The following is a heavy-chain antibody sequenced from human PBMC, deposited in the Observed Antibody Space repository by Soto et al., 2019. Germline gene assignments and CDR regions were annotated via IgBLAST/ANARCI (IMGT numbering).Heavy chain of an antibody. CDR2: ISYDGSNK. J-gene: IGHJ6*02. CDR1: GFSFSSYG. D-gene: IGHD6-6*01. V-gene: IGHV3-30*18. Sequence: GRSLRLSCAAAGFSFSSYGMHWVRQAPGKGLEWVAVISYDGSNKYYADSVKGRFTISRGNSKNTLYLQMNSLRAEDTAVYYCAKSLGVDSSSSCGMDVWGQGTTVTVSS. CDR3: AKSLGVDSSSSCGMDV.